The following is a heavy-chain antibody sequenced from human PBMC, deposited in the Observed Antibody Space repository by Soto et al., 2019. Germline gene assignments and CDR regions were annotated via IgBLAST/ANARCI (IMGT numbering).Heavy chain of an antibody. CDR2: INPSGGST. Sequence: ASVKVSCKAPGYTFTSYYMHWVRQAPGQGLEWMGIINPSGGSTSYAQKFQGRVTMTRDTSTSTVYMELSSLRSEDTAVYYCTLIEVVSNFDYWGQGTLVTVSS. CDR1: GYTFTSYY. CDR3: TLIEVVSNFDY. J-gene: IGHJ4*02. V-gene: IGHV1-46*01. D-gene: IGHD3-3*01.